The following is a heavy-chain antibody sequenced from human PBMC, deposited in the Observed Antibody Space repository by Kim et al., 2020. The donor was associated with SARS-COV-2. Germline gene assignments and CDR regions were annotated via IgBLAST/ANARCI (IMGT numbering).Heavy chain of an antibody. D-gene: IGHD2-15*01. J-gene: IGHJ4*02. Sequence: TNYNPSLKRRVTISVDTSKNPFSLKLSSVTSADTAVYYCAREVVAATIDYWGQGTLVTVSS. CDR2: T. V-gene: IGHV4-59*01. CDR3: AREVVAATIDY.